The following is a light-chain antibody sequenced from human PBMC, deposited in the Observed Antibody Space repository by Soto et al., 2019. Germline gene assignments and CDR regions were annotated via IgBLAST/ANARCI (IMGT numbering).Light chain of an antibody. Sequence: EIVLTRSPCTLSMXXGERATLSCRASQSLSSSSLAWYQQKPGQAPRLLIYGASSRATGIPDRFSGSGSGTDFTLTISRLEPGDFAVYYCQQRSNWPPWTFGQGTKVDIK. CDR1: QSLSSSS. V-gene: IGKV3D-20*02. J-gene: IGKJ1*01. CDR3: QQRSNWPPWT. CDR2: GAS.